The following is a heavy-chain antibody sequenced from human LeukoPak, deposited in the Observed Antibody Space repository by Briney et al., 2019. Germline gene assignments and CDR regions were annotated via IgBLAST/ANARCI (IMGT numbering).Heavy chain of an antibody. Sequence: GGSLRLSCAASGFSFSNFAMSWVRQAPGKGLEWVSAFSAGGGSTFYPDSAKGRFTISRDNSKNTLYLQMDSLRAEDTAVYYCAKKQDDGPYWHYFDYWGQGTLVTVSS. CDR1: GFSFSNFA. V-gene: IGHV3-23*01. CDR3: AKKQDDGPYWHYFDY. CDR2: FSAGGGST. D-gene: IGHD2-15*01. J-gene: IGHJ4*02.